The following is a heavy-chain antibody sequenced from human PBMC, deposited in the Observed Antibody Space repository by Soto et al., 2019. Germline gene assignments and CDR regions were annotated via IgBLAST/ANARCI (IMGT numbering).Heavy chain of an antibody. Sequence: SETLSLTCTVSGGSISSSSYYWGWIRQPPGKGLEWIGSIYYSGSTYYNPSLKSRVTISVDTSKNQFSLKLSSVTAADTAVYYCARRATPSIVVVPAAKGWNWFDPWGQGTLVTVSS. CDR1: GGSISSSSYY. CDR3: ARRATPSIVVVPAAKGWNWFDP. CDR2: IYYSGST. D-gene: IGHD2-2*01. V-gene: IGHV4-39*01. J-gene: IGHJ5*02.